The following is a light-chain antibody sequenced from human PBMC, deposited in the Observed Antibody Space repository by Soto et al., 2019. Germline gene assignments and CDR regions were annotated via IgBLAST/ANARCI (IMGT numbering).Light chain of an antibody. CDR1: SSDVGGYDC. CDR2: DVS. V-gene: IGLV2-14*01. Sequence: QSALTQPASVSGSPGQSITISCTGTSSDVGGYDCVSWYQQHPGKAPKLMIYDVSNRPSGVSNRFSGSKSGNTASLTISGPQAEDEADYYCTSYTSSSTLVFGGGTKLTVL. CDR3: TSYTSSSTLV. J-gene: IGLJ2*01.